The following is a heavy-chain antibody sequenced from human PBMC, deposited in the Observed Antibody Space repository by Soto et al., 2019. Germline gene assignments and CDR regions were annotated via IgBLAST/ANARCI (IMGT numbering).Heavy chain of an antibody. V-gene: IGHV4-31*03. CDR3: ASLTTVTPISYYYYYYMDV. Sequence: QVQLQESGPGLVKPSQTLSLTCTVSGGSISSGGYYWSWIRQHPGKGLEWIGYIYYSGSTYYNPSLKSRVTISVDTSKNQFSLKLSSVTAADTAVYYCASLTTVTPISYYYYYYMDVWGKGTTVTVSS. CDR2: IYYSGST. CDR1: GGSISSGGYY. J-gene: IGHJ6*03. D-gene: IGHD4-17*01.